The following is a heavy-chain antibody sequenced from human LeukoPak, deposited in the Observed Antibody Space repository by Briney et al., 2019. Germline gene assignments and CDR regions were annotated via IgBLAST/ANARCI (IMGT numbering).Heavy chain of an antibody. J-gene: IGHJ3*02. CDR3: AKDSSSGYPSGAFDI. Sequence: PGGSLRLSCAASGFTFSSYAMHWVRQAPGKGLEWVAVTSYDGSNKYYADSVKGRFTISRDNSKNTLYLQMNSLRAEDTAVYYCAKDSSSGYPSGAFDIWGQGTMVTVSS. D-gene: IGHD3-22*01. CDR2: TSYDGSNK. V-gene: IGHV3-30-3*01. CDR1: GFTFSSYA.